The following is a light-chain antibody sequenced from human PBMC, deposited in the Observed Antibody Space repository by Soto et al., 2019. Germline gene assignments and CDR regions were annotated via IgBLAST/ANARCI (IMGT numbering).Light chain of an antibody. J-gene: IGLJ1*01. CDR3: SSYTSSDTPYV. Sequence: QSALTQPASVSGSPGQSITISCTGASSDVGGFNYVSWYQQHPDKAPKLIIYVVSNRPSGVSNRFSGSKSGNTASLTISGPQAEDEADYYCSSYTSSDTPYVFGTGTKLTVL. V-gene: IGLV2-14*01. CDR2: VVS. CDR1: SSDVGGFNY.